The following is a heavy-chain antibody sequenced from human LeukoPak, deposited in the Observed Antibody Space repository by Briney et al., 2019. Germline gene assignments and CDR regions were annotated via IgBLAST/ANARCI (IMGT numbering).Heavy chain of an antibody. CDR1: GGSLSDYY. V-gene: IGHV4-34*01. J-gene: IGHJ4*02. CDR3: ASRLRDSSGYYSGFDY. CDR2: INHSGST. Sequence: SETLSLTCTVYGGSLSDYYCSWIRQPPGKGLEWIGEINHSGSTNYNPSLKSRVTISVDTSKNQFSLKLRSVTAADTAVYYCASRLRDSSGYYSGFDYWGQGTLVTVSS. D-gene: IGHD3-22*01.